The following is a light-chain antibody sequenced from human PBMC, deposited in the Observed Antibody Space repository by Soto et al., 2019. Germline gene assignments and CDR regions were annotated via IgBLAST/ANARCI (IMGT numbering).Light chain of an antibody. CDR2: SNN. CDR3: ATWDASPDGPV. V-gene: IGLV1-44*01. J-gene: IGLJ2*01. CDR1: SSNIGSNT. Sequence: QSVLTQPPSASGTPGQRVTISCSGSSSNIGSNTVNWYQQLPGTAPKLLIYSNNQRPSGVPDRFSGSKSGTSASLAISGLQSEDEADYYWATWDASPDGPVFGGGTKLTVL.